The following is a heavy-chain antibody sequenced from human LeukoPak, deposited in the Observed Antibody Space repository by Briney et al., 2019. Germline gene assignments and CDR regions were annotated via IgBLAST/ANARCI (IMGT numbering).Heavy chain of an antibody. CDR3: ARDLMLGYSYGYYFDY. CDR2: IWYDGSNK. CDR1: GFTFSSYG. V-gene: IGHV3-33*01. Sequence: PGGSLRLSCAASGFTFSSYGMHWVRQAPGKGLEWVAVIWYDGSNKYYADSVKGRFTISRDNSKNTLYLQMNSLRAEDTAVYYRARDLMLGYSYGYYFDYWGQGTLVTVSS. J-gene: IGHJ4*02. D-gene: IGHD5-18*01.